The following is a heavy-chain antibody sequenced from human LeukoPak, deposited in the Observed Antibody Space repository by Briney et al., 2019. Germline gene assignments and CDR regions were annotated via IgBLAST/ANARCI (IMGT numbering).Heavy chain of an antibody. CDR1: GYTFTIYW. Sequence: GESLKISCKGSGYTFTIYWIAWVRQMPGKGLEWMGIIYPGDSDTRYSPSFQGQVTISADKSISTAYLQWSSLKASDTAMYYCARPSSAYATADAFDVWGQGTVVTVSS. V-gene: IGHV5-51*01. CDR3: ARPSSAYATADAFDV. J-gene: IGHJ3*01. CDR2: IYPGDSDT. D-gene: IGHD3-22*01.